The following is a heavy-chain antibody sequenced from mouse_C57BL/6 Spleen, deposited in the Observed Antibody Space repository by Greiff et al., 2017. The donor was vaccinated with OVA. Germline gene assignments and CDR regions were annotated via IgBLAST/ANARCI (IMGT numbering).Heavy chain of an antibody. J-gene: IGHJ3*01. CDR1: GYAFSSSW. Sequence: QVQLQQSGPELVKPGASVKISCKASGYAFSSSWMNWVKQRPGKGLEWIGRIYPGDGDTNYNGKFKGKATLTADKSSSTAYMQLSSLTSEDSAVYFCARPSNYYGSAWFAYWGQGTLVTVSA. D-gene: IGHD1-1*01. CDR2: IYPGDGDT. CDR3: ARPSNYYGSAWFAY. V-gene: IGHV1-82*01.